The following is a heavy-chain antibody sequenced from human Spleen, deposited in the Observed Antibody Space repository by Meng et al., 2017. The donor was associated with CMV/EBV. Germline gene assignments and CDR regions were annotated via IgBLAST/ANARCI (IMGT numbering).Heavy chain of an antibody. CDR2: ITGYSVST. D-gene: IGHD1-14*01. CDR3: AKRTEISYGHLDY. CDR1: GFTFSSYS. J-gene: IGHJ4*02. Sequence: CAASGFTFSSYSLTWVRQAPGKGLEWVSAITGYSVSTDYADSVKGRFIISRDDSANTLYLQMNSLRVEDTAVYYCAKRTEISYGHLDYWGQGILVTVSS. V-gene: IGHV3-23*01.